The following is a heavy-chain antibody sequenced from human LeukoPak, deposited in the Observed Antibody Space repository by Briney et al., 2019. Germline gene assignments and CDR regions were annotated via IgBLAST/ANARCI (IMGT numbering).Heavy chain of an antibody. D-gene: IGHD3-10*01. V-gene: IGHV3-48*01. CDR2: ISSSGSTI. Sequence: PGGSLRLSCAASGFTFSSYSMNWVRQAPGKGLEWVSYISSSGSTIYYADSVKGRFTISRDNSKNTLYLQMNSLRAEDTAVYYCAKVTREVRGVIMRILRWDFFDYWGQGTLVTVSS. CDR3: AKVTREVRGVIMRILRWDFFDY. J-gene: IGHJ4*02. CDR1: GFTFSSYS.